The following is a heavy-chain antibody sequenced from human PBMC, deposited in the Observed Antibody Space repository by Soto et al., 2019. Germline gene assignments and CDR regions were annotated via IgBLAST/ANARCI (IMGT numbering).Heavy chain of an antibody. V-gene: IGHV4-59*01. D-gene: IGHD1-7*01. CDR2: IYYSGST. CDR1: GGSISRCY. Sequence: KSSETLSLTCTVSGGSISRCYWSWIRQPPGKGLEWIGYIYYSGSTNYNPSLKSRGTISVDTSKNQFSLKLSSVTAADTAVYYCAREGLTGTIGLYYYYGMDVWGQGTTVTVSS. J-gene: IGHJ6*02. CDR3: AREGLTGTIGLYYYYGMDV.